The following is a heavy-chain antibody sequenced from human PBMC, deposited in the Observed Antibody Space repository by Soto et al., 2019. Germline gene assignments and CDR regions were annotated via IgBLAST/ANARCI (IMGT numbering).Heavy chain of an antibody. J-gene: IGHJ4*02. D-gene: IGHD2-15*01. CDR1: GFTFSSYG. CDR2: IWYDGSNK. Sequence: PGGSLGLSCAASGFTFSSYGMHWVRQAPGKGLEWVAVIWYDGSNKYYADSVKGRFTISRDNSKNTLYLQMNSLRAEDTAVYYCARELGYCSGGSCYGFFDYWGQGT. V-gene: IGHV3-33*01. CDR3: ARELGYCSGGSCYGFFDY.